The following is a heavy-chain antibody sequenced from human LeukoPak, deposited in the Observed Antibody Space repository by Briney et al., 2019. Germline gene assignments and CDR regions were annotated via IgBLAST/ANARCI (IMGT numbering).Heavy chain of an antibody. CDR3: TTDGNFDY. D-gene: IGHD1-14*01. CDR2: IKSKTDGETT. V-gene: IGHV3-15*01. CDR1: GFTFNNAW. J-gene: IGHJ4*02. Sequence: GGSLRLSCASTGFTFNNAWMSWVRQAPGKGLEWVGRIKSKTDGETTDYAAPVKGRFTISRDDSENTLFLQMNSLKTEDTAVYYCTTDGNFDYWGQGTLVTVSS.